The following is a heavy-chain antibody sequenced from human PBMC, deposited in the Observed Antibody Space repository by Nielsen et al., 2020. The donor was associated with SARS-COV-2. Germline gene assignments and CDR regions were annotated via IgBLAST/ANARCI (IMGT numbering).Heavy chain of an antibody. CDR2: IFSNDEK. CDR3: ARMASVLRYFDWPPFDP. J-gene: IGHJ5*02. CDR1: GFSLSNARMG. V-gene: IGHV2-26*01. D-gene: IGHD3-9*01. Sequence: SGPTLVKPTETLTLTCTVSGFSLSNARMGVSWIRQPPGRALGWLAHIFSNDEKSYSTSLKSRLTISKDTSKSQVVLTMTNMDPVDTATYYCARMASVLRYFDWPPFDPWGQGTLVTVSS.